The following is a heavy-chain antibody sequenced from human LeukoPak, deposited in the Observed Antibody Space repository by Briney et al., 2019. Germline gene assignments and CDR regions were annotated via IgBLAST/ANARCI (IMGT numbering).Heavy chain of an antibody. CDR3: ARCDFWSGYYDY. J-gene: IGHJ4*02. V-gene: IGHV4-61*02. Sequence: SETLSLTCTVSGGSISSGSYYWSWIRQPAGKGLEWIGRIYTSGSTNYNPSLKSRVTISVDTSKNQFSLKLSSVTAADTDVYYCARCDFWSGYYDYWGQGTLVTVSS. CDR2: IYTSGST. D-gene: IGHD3-3*01. CDR1: GGSISSGSYY.